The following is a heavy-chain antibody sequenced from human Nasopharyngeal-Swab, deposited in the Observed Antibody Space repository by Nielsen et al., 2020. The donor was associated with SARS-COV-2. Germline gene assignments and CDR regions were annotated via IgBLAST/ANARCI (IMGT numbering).Heavy chain of an antibody. V-gene: IGHV3-11*04. CDR2: ISGIGGTI. Sequence: GGSLRLSFAASGFTFSDYYMSWTRQAPGKGLEYISYISGIGGTIYYGDSMKGRFTISRDNAKNSLYLQMNSLRAEDTAVYYCARDRANWDFDYWGQGTLVTVSS. CDR1: GFTFSDYY. J-gene: IGHJ4*02. CDR3: ARDRANWDFDY. D-gene: IGHD7-27*01.